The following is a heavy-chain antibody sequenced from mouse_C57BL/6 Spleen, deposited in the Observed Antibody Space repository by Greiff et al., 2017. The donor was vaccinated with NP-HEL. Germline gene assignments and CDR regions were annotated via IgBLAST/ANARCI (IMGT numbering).Heavy chain of an antibody. J-gene: IGHJ2*01. D-gene: IGHD1-1*01. Sequence: VQLQQSGAELVRPGASVTLSCKASGYTFTDYEMHWVKQTPVHGLEWIGAIDPETGGTAYNQKFKGKAILTADTSSSTAYMELRSLTSEDSAVYYCTRSYYYYGSSPNYFDYWGQGTTLTVSS. CDR2: IDPETGGT. CDR1: GYTFTDYE. V-gene: IGHV1-15*01. CDR3: TRSYYYYGSSPNYFDY.